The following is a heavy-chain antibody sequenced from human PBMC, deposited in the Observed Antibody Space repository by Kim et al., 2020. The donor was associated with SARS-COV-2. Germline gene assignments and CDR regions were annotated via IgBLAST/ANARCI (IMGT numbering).Heavy chain of an antibody. V-gene: IGHV3-74*01. D-gene: IGHD3-16*01. CDR3: AGGIDY. Sequence: GGSLRLSCEASGFSFSDYWMHWVRQPPGKGLVWVSRISRDGITTHYAESVRGRFTITRDKDKNTVYLQMDSLGAEETAIYYCAGGIDYWGQGTLVTVSS. CDR2: ISRDGITT. J-gene: IGHJ4*02. CDR1: GFSFSDYW.